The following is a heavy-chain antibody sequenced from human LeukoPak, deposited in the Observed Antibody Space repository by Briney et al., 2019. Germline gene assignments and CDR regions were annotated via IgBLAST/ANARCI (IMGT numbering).Heavy chain of an antibody. Sequence: GGSLRLSCAASGFTFSSYDMHWVRQAPGQGLEWVAVISYDGNNKSYADSVTGRFTISRDNSKNTLNLQMNSLRPEDTALYYCARRSTAWYFLDSWGQGTLVTVSS. CDR1: GFTFSSYD. CDR3: ARRSTAWYFLDS. D-gene: IGHD6-19*01. CDR2: ISYDGNNK. J-gene: IGHJ4*02. V-gene: IGHV3-30-3*01.